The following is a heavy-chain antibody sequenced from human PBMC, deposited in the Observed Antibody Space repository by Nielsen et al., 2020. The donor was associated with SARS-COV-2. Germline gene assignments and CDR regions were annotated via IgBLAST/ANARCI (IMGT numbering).Heavy chain of an antibody. V-gene: IGHV3-74*01. Sequence: GESLKISCAASGFTFSSYWMHWVRQAPGKGLVWVSRINSDGSNTSYADSVKGRFTISRDNAKNTLYLQMNSLRAEDTAVYYCARDSYYDSSGTNDAFDIWGQGTMVTVSS. CDR3: ARDSYYDSSGTNDAFDI. D-gene: IGHD3-22*01. J-gene: IGHJ3*02. CDR2: INSDGSNT. CDR1: GFTFSSYW.